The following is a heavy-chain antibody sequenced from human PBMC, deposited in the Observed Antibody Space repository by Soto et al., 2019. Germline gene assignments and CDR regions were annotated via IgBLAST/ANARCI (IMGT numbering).Heavy chain of an antibody. CDR1: GDSVSSNGAA. CDR2: TYYRSRWYS. Sequence: SQTLSLTCAISGDSVSSNGAAWNWIRQSPSRGLEWLGRTYYRSRWYSDYAPSVKRRITVNPDTSQNQFSLQLNSVTSEDTAIYYCARGPPGLLSAFDFWGQGTLGTVFS. CDR3: ARGPPGLLSAFDF. V-gene: IGHV6-1*01. D-gene: IGHD2-21*01. J-gene: IGHJ4*02.